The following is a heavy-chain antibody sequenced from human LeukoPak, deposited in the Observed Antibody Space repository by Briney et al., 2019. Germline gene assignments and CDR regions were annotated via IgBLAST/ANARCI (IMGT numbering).Heavy chain of an antibody. D-gene: IGHD3-10*01. CDR2: INTNTGNP. CDR1: GYTFTNYA. CDR3: ARADITMVRGVRGRRWNWFDP. J-gene: IGHJ5*02. V-gene: IGHV7-4-1*02. Sequence: ASVKVSCKASGYTFTNYAMNWVRQAPGQGLEWMGWINTNTGNPTYAQGFTGRFVFSLDTSVSTAYPQISSLKAEDTAVYYCARADITMVRGVRGRRWNWFDPWGQGTLVTVSS.